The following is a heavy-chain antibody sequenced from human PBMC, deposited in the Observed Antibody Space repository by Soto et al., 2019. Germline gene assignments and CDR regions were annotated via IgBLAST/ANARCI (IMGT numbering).Heavy chain of an antibody. CDR3: ARVGSGSYYDFNWFDP. D-gene: IGHD1-26*01. V-gene: IGHV4-59*01. CDR2: IYYSGST. Sequence: PSETLSLTCTVSGDSISSYYWSWIRQPPGKGLEWIGYIYYSGSTNYNPSLKSRATISLDTSKRQFSLKLTSVTAADTAVYYCARVGSGSYYDFNWFDPWGRGTLVTVSS. J-gene: IGHJ5*02. CDR1: GDSISSYY.